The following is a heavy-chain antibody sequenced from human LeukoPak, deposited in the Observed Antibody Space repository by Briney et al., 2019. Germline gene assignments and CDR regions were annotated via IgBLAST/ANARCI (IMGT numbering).Heavy chain of an antibody. CDR1: GYTFTGYY. CDR3: AREGHCSSSSCEQDY. V-gene: IGHV1-2*02. Sequence: EASVKVSCKASGYTFTGYYMHWVRQAPGQGLEWMGWISPNSGGTNYAQKFQGRVTMTRDTSISTAYMDLSSLTSDDTAVYYCAREGHCSSSSCEQDYWGQGTLVAVSS. CDR2: ISPNSGGT. D-gene: IGHD2-2*01. J-gene: IGHJ4*02.